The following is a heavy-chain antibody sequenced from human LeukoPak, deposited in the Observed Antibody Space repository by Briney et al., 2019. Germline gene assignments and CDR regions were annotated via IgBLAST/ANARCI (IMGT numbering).Heavy chain of an antibody. D-gene: IGHD3-9*01. V-gene: IGHV4-34*01. CDR2: INHSGST. Sequence: PSETLSLTCAVYGGSFSGYYWSWIRQPPGEGLEWIGEINHSGSTNYNPSLKSRVTISVDTSKNQFSLKLSSVTAADTAVYYCATQETIFMDVWGKGTTVTISS. J-gene: IGHJ6*04. CDR3: ATQETIFMDV. CDR1: GGSFSGYY.